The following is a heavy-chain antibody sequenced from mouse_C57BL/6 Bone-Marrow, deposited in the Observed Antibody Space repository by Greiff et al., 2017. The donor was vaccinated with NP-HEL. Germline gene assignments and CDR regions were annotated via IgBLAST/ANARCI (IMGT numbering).Heavy chain of an antibody. CDR1: GFNITDYY. V-gene: IGHV14-2*01. CDR3: VYYGSIPWYFDV. J-gene: IGHJ1*03. Sequence: EVQLHQSGAELVKPGASVKLSCTASGFNITDYYMHWVKQRTEQGLEWIGRIDPEDGETNYAPKFQGKATIPAATSSNTAYLQLSSLTSEDTAVDYCVYYGSIPWYFDVWGTGTTVTVSA. CDR2: IDPEDGET. D-gene: IGHD1-1*01.